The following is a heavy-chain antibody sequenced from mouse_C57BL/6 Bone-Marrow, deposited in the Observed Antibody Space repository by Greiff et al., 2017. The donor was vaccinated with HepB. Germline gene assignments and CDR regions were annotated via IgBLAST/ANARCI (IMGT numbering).Heavy chain of an antibody. Sequence: EVHLVESGGGLVKPGGSLKLSCAASGFTFSDYGMHWVRQAPEKGLEWVAYISSGSSTIYYADTVKGRFTISRDNAKNTLFLQMTSLRSEDTAMYYCARPYVVAKPSYWYFDVWGTGTTVTVSS. CDR2: ISSGSSTI. V-gene: IGHV5-17*01. CDR3: ARPYVVAKPSYWYFDV. D-gene: IGHD1-1*01. CDR1: GFTFSDYG. J-gene: IGHJ1*03.